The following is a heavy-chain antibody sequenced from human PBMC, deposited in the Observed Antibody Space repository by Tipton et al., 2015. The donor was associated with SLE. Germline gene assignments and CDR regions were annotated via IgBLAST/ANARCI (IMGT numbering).Heavy chain of an antibody. CDR2: IYHTENT. Sequence: TLSLTCVVSGGSISSNNWWTWVRQPPGKGLEWIGEIYHTENTNYNPSLKSRVSISVDKSKNQFSLELNSVTAADTAVYFCTRRDTSKWRFDYWGQGTLVTVSS. D-gene: IGHD2-2*01. CDR1: GGSISSNNW. J-gene: IGHJ4*02. CDR3: TRRDTSKWRFDY. V-gene: IGHV4-4*01.